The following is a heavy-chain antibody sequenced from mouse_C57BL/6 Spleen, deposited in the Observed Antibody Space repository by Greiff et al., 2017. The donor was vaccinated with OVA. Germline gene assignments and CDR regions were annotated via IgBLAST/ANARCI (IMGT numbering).Heavy chain of an antibody. J-gene: IGHJ4*01. CDR3: ARQEIYYSNYDDGSDARDY. V-gene: IGHV1-53*01. CDR2: INPSNGGT. D-gene: IGHD2-5*01. CDR1: GYTFTSYW. Sequence: QVQLQQPGTELVKPGASVTLSCKASGYTFTSYWMHWVKQRPGQGLEWIGNINPSNGGTNYNEKFKSKATLTVDKSSSTAYMQLSSLTSEASAVYNCARQEIYYSNYDDGSDARDYRGQRTTLTVSS.